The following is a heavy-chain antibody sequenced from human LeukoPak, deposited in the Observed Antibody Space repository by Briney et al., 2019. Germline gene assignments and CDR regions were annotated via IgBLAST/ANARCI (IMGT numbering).Heavy chain of an antibody. V-gene: IGHV3-23*01. Sequence: GSLRLSCPVSGFTFSSYAMSWVRQAPGRGLEWVSVISTSGESAYYADSVKGRFTISRDNSKNTLYLQMNSLRAEDTAVYYCAKDRGSGYHYFDYWGQGTLVTVSS. CDR3: AKDRGSGYHYFDY. D-gene: IGHD3-22*01. J-gene: IGHJ4*02. CDR1: GFTFSSYA. CDR2: ISTSGESA.